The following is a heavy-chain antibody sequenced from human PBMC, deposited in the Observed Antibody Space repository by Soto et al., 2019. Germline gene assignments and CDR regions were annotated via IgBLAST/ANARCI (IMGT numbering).Heavy chain of an antibody. Sequence: SETQSLTCTVSGGSISSGNYYWSWIRQHPGKGLEWIGYIYYSGSTYYNPSLKSRVTISVDTPKNQYSLRLSSVTAADTAVYYCARTTVNTFIDSLNWYFDLWGRGTLVTVSS. D-gene: IGHD4-17*01. J-gene: IGHJ2*01. CDR2: IYYSGST. CDR3: ARTTVNTFIDSLNWYFDL. CDR1: GGSISSGNYY. V-gene: IGHV4-31*03.